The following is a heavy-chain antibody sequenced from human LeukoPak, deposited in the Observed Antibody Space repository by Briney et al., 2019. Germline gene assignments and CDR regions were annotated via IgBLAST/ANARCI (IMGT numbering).Heavy chain of an antibody. Sequence: PSETLSLTCTVSGGSISSSSYLWGWIRQPPGKGLEWIESLYYTGSTYNNAALKSRVTISGDTSKNQISLNLRSVTAADTAVYYCARQHERGSFVWEDSDSTLFPYTGNYFDYWGLGTLVTVSS. V-gene: IGHV4-39*01. D-gene: IGHD3-22*01. J-gene: IGHJ4*02. CDR1: GGSISSSSYL. CDR2: LYYTGST. CDR3: ARQHERGSFVWEDSDSTLFPYTGNYFDY.